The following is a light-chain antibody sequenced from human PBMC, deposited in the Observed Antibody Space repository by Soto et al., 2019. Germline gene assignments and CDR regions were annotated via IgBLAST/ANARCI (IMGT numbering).Light chain of an antibody. Sequence: EIVLTQSPGTLSLSPGERATLSCRASQSVSSSYLAWYQQKPGQAPRLLIDGASSRATGIPARFSGSGSGTDFTLTIIRLEPADFAVYYCQQYGSSPLTFGGGTKVEIK. CDR2: GAS. J-gene: IGKJ4*01. CDR1: QSVSSSY. V-gene: IGKV3-20*01. CDR3: QQYGSSPLT.